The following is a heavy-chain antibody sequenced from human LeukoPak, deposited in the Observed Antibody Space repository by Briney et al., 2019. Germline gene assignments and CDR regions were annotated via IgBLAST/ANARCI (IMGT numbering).Heavy chain of an antibody. D-gene: IGHD1-7*01. CDR2: IIPIFGTA. Sequence: ASVKVSCKASGGTFSSYAISWVRQAPGQGLEWMGGIIPIFGTANYAQKFQGRVTITTEESTSTAYMELSSLRSEDTDVYYCARDNYAGANWFDPWGQGTLVTVSS. CDR1: GGTFSSYA. CDR3: ARDNYAGANWFDP. J-gene: IGHJ5*02. V-gene: IGHV1-69*05.